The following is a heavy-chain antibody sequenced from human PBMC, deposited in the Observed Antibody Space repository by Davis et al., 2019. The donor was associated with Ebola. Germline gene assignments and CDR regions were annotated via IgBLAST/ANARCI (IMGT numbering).Heavy chain of an antibody. D-gene: IGHD2-21*01. CDR3: ARSPGDACGGDCYWGNWFDP. Sequence: SETLSLTCTVSGGSISSYYWSWIRQPPGKGLEWIGYIYYSGSTNYNPSLKSRVTISVDTSKNQFSLKLSSVTAADTAVYYCARSPGDACGGDCYWGNWFDPWGQGTLVTVSS. V-gene: IGHV4-59*12. CDR2: IYYSGST. CDR1: GGSISSYY. J-gene: IGHJ5*02.